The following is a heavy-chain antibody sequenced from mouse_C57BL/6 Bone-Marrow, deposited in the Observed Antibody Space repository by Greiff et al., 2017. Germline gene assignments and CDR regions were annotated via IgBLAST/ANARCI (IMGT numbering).Heavy chain of an antibody. Sequence: QVQLQQPGAELVRPGSSVKLSCKASGYTFTSYWMHWVKQRPIQGLEWIGNIDPSDSETHYNQKFKDKATLTVDKSSSTAYMQLSSLTSEDSAVYYGARRITTVHFDYWGQGTTLTVSS. D-gene: IGHD1-1*01. V-gene: IGHV1-52*01. J-gene: IGHJ2*01. CDR3: ARRITTVHFDY. CDR1: GYTFTSYW. CDR2: IDPSDSET.